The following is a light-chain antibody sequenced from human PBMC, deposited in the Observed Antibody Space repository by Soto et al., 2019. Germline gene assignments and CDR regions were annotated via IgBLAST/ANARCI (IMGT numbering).Light chain of an antibody. V-gene: IGLV2-8*01. J-gene: IGLJ1*01. CDR3: SSEAGSSTLYV. CDR2: EVI. CDR1: SSDVGGYNY. Sequence: QSALTQPPSASGSPGQSVTISCTGTSSDVGGYNYVSWYQQHPGKAPKLLIYEVIKRPSGVPDRFSASRSGNTASLTVSGLQADDEGDYTSSSEAGSSTLYVVGTRTKVTVL.